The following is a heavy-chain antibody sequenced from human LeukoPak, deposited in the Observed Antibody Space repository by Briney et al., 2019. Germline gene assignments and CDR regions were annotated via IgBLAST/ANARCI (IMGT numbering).Heavy chain of an antibody. CDR3: AKGHTGGAFDI. V-gene: IGHV3-23*01. J-gene: IGHJ3*02. CDR2: MSGSGGTT. Sequence: GGSLRLSCAXXGXXFGTYSMTWVRQAPGRGLEWVSIMSGSGGTTHYADSVKGRFTISRDNSKNTLYLQMNSPRAEDTAVYYCAKGHTGGAFDIWGQGTMVTVSS. CDR1: GXXFGTYS. D-gene: IGHD3-16*01.